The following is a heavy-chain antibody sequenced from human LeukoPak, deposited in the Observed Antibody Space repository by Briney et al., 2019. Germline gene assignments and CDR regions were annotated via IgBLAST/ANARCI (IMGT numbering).Heavy chain of an antibody. J-gene: IGHJ4*02. D-gene: IGHD5-18*01. CDR1: GGSFSGYY. Sequence: SETLSLTCAVYGGSFSGYYWSWIRQPPGKGLEWIGEINHSGSTNYNPSLKSRATISVDTSKNQFSLKLSSVTAADTAVYYCARGVDTAMVNYWGQGTLVTVSS. CDR3: ARGVDTAMVNY. CDR2: INHSGST. V-gene: IGHV4-34*01.